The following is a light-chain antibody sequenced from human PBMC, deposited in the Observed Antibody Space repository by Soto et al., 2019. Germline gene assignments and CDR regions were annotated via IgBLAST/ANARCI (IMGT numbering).Light chain of an antibody. Sequence: QSVLTQSSSASASLGSSVKLTCTLSSGHSSYIIAWHQQQPGKAPRYLMKVEGSGSYNKGSGVPDRFSGSSSGADRYLTISSLQFEDEADYYCETWDSNTPWVFGGGTKLTVL. CDR1: SGHSSYI. CDR3: ETWDSNTPWV. CDR2: VEGSGSY. V-gene: IGLV4-60*02. J-gene: IGLJ3*02.